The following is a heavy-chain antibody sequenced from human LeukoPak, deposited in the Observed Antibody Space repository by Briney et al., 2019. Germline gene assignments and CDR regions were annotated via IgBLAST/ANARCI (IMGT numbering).Heavy chain of an antibody. CDR2: IWHDGSDK. CDR1: GFTFSSYG. Sequence: GGSLRLSCAASGFTFSSYGMHWVRQAPGKGLEWVAVIWHDGSDKYYGDYVKGRFTISRDNSKSTVNLQMNSLRAEDTAVYYCATLAYCTAGTCSLNSFDYWGQGTLVTVSS. V-gene: IGHV3-33*03. D-gene: IGHD2-15*01. J-gene: IGHJ4*02. CDR3: ATLAYCTAGTCSLNSFDY.